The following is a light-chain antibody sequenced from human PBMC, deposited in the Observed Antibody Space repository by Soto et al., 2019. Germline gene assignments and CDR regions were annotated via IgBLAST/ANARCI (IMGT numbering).Light chain of an antibody. CDR2: GAS. J-gene: IGKJ3*01. Sequence: DIQMTQSPSSLSASVGARVNITCQASQDIRTSLSWFQQKPGRAPKLLIYGASYLETGVPSRFRGSGSGTDFSFTISSLQPEDIATYYCQQYDNLPPFTFGPGTKVDIK. V-gene: IGKV1-33*01. CDR3: QQYDNLPPFT. CDR1: QDIRTS.